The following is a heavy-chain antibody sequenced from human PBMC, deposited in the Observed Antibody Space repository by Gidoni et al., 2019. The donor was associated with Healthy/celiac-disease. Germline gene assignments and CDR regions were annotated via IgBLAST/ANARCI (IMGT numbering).Heavy chain of an antibody. J-gene: IGHJ4*02. CDR3: ARGRVAYCGGDCYQADFDY. V-gene: IGHV3-33*01. CDR1: GLTFSRYV. Sequence: QVQLVESGGGVVQSGRSLRLSCAAYGLTFSRYVVHWVRQAPGKGLEWLAVIWYDGSNKYYADSVKGRFTISRDNSKNTLYLQMNSLRAEDTAVYYCARGRVAYCGGDCYQADFDYWGQGTLVTVSS. CDR2: IWYDGSNK. D-gene: IGHD2-21*02.